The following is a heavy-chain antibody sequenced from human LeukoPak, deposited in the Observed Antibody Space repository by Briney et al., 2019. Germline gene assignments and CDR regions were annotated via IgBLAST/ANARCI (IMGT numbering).Heavy chain of an antibody. CDR2: IYYSGST. CDR3: ARHREAPGSNRLNWFDP. Sequence: PSETLSRTCTVSGGSISSYYWSWIRQPPGKGLEWIGYIYYSGSTNYNPSLKSRVTISVDTSKNQFSLKLSSVTAAHTPIYYCARHREAPGSNRLNWFDPWGQGTLVTVSS. CDR1: GGSISSYY. D-gene: IGHD3-16*01. J-gene: IGHJ5*02. V-gene: IGHV4-59*08.